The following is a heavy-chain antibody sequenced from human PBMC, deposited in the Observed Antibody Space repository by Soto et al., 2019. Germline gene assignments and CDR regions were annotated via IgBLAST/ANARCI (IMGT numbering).Heavy chain of an antibody. V-gene: IGHV3-30-3*01. Sequence: QVQLVESGGGVVQPGRSLRLSCAASGFTFSSYAMHWVRQAPGKGLEWVAVISYDGSNKYYADSVKGRFTISRDNSKNTLYLQMNSLRAEDTAVYYCARDPMGWELLWGYFDYWGQGTLVTVSS. J-gene: IGHJ4*02. CDR2: ISYDGSNK. CDR3: ARDPMGWELLWGYFDY. CDR1: GFTFSSYA. D-gene: IGHD1-26*01.